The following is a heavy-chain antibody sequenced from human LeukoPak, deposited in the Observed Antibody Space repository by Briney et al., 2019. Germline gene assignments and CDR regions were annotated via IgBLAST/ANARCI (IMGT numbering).Heavy chain of an antibody. CDR1: GFTFSDYY. V-gene: IGHV3-11*01. CDR2: ISSSGSTI. D-gene: IGHD3-3*01. J-gene: IGHJ4*02. CDR3: ASRYDFWSGPPDDY. Sequence: GGSLRLSCAASGFTFSDYYMSWIRQAPGKGLEWVSYISSSGSTIYYADSVKGRFTISRDNAKNSLYLQMNSLRAEDTAVYYCASRYDFWSGPPDDYWGQGTLVTASS.